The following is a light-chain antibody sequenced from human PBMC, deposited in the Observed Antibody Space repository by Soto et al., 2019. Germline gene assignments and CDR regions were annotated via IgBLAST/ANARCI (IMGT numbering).Light chain of an antibody. CDR1: SSNIGAGYD. J-gene: IGLJ2*01. V-gene: IGLV1-40*01. CDR3: QSYDSSLSAYV. CDR2: GNS. Sequence: QAVVTQPPSVSGAPGQRVTISCTGSSSNIGAGYDVHWYQQLPGPAPKLLIYGNSNRPSGVPDRFSGSKSGTSASLAITGLQAKDEADYYCQSYDSSLSAYVFGGGTKLTVL.